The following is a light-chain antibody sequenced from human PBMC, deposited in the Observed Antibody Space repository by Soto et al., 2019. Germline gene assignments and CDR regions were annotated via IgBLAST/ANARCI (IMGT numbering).Light chain of an antibody. CDR1: QTISTW. Sequence: DIQVTQSPPTLSASVVDRVTITFRASQTISTWMAWYQQKPGKAPKLLVYDASTLQSGVASRFSGSGSGTEFTLIISGLQPDDSATYYCQQYTNTNNPWMFGQGTKVDI. CDR3: QQYTNTNNPWM. V-gene: IGKV1-5*01. J-gene: IGKJ1*01. CDR2: DAS.